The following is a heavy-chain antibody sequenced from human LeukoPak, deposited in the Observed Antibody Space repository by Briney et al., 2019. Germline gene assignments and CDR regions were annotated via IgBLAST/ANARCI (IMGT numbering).Heavy chain of an antibody. D-gene: IGHD6-13*01. CDR1: GFTFSSYG. CDR3: AKGGSSWYYYFDY. J-gene: IGHJ4*02. Sequence: GGSLRLSCAASGFTFSSYGMHWVRQAPGKGLGWVAFIRYDGSNKYYADSVKGRFTISRDNSKNTLYLQMNSLRAEDTAVYYCAKGGSSWYYYFDYWGQGTLVTVSS. V-gene: IGHV3-30*02. CDR2: IRYDGSNK.